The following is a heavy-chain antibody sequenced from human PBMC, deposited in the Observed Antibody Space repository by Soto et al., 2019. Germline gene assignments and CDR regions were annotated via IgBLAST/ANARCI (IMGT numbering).Heavy chain of an antibody. CDR1: GGTISNYY. CDR2: MYYSGST. CDR3: ARDRGSWYHY. D-gene: IGHD6-13*01. V-gene: IGHV4-59*01. Sequence: SETMSLTCTVSGGTISNYYWSWIRQPPGKGLERIGYMYYSGSTNYNPSLKSRVTISVDTSKNQFSLKLSSVTAADTAVYYCARDRGSWYHYWGQGTLVTVSS. J-gene: IGHJ4*02.